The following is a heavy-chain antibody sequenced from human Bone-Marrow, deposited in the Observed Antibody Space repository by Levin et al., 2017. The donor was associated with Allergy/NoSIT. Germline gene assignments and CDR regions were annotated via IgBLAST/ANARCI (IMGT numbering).Heavy chain of an antibody. D-gene: IGHD2/OR15-2a*01. CDR2: IYYRGDT. Sequence: GSLRLSCSVSGGSISGSNWWSWVRQPPGKGLEWIGEIYYRGDTNYNPSLKSRVTLSVDESKNQFSLKLSSVTAADTAIYYCATSFLDNWGQGTLVTVSS. CDR3: ATSFLDN. CDR1: GGSISGSNW. V-gene: IGHV4-4*02. J-gene: IGHJ4*02.